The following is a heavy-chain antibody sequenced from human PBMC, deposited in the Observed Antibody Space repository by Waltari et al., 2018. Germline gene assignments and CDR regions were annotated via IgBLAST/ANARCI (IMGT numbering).Heavy chain of an antibody. CDR3: AKGTERYGGWAPIFDS. V-gene: IGHV3-23*01. D-gene: IGHD6-19*01. CDR2: ISTSGGSA. CDR1: A. Sequence: AMSWVRQAPGKGLEWVSVISTSGGSAKYADSVQGRFTISRDNSKKTLHLQMNSLRVEDTAVYYCAKGTERYGGWAPIFDSWGQGTQVTVSS. J-gene: IGHJ4*02.